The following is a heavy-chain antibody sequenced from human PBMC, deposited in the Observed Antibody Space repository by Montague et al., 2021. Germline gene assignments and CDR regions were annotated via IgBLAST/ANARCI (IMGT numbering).Heavy chain of an antibody. CDR2: VSYDGNNK. CDR3: ARGGFRITMIVVLSDAFDI. D-gene: IGHD3-22*01. CDR1: GFTFSSYA. V-gene: IGHV3-30*04. J-gene: IGHJ3*02. Sequence: SLRLSCAASGFTFSSYAMHWVRQAPGKGLEWVAVVSYDGNNKYYADSVKGRFTISRDNSKNTLYLQMNSLRAEDTAVYYCARGGFRITMIVVLSDAFDIWGQGTMVTVSS.